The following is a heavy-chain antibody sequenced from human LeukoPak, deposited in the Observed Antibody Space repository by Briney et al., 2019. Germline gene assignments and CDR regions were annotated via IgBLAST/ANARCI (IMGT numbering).Heavy chain of an antibody. CDR1: GFTFTSSA. J-gene: IGHJ4*02. V-gene: IGHV1-58*02. CDR3: AALPAYYYESSGYSSRRGTGGDY. CDR2: IVVGSGNT. D-gene: IGHD3-22*01. Sequence: SVKVSCKASGFTFTSSAMQWVRQARGQRLEWIGWIVVGSGNTNYAQKFQERVTITRDMSTSTAYLELGSLRSEDTAVYYCAALPAYYYESSGYSSRRGTGGDYWGQGTLVTVSS.